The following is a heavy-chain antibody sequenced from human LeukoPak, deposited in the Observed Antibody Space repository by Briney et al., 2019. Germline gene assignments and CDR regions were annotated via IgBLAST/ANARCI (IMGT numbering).Heavy chain of an antibody. CDR1: GYTFTSYY. V-gene: IGHV1-46*01. CDR3: ARGLDSRDAFDI. Sequence: GASVEVSCKASGYTFTSYYMHWVRQAPGQGLEWMGIINPSGGSTSYAQKFQGRVTMTRDMSTSTVYMELSSLRSEDTAVYCCARGLDSRDAFDIWGQGTMVTVSS. CDR2: INPSGGST. J-gene: IGHJ3*02. D-gene: IGHD3-22*01.